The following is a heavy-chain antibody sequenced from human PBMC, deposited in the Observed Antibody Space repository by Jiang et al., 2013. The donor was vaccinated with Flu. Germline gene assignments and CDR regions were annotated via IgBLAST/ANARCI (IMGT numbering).Heavy chain of an antibody. Sequence: GAEVKKPGASVKVSCKASGYTFTGYYMHWVRQAPGQGLEWMGWINPNSGGTNYAQKFQGWVTMTRDTSISTAYMELSRLRSDDTAVYYCARDRDNWNYGDAFDIWGQGTMVTVSS. V-gene: IGHV1-2*04. CDR3: ARDRDNWNYGDAFDI. J-gene: IGHJ3*02. CDR2: INPNSGGT. CDR1: GYTFTGYY. D-gene: IGHD1-7*01.